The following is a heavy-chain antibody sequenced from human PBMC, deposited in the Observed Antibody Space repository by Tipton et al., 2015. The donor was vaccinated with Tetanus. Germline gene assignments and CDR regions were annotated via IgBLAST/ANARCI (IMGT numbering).Heavy chain of an antibody. CDR1: GGSISSSSYY. J-gene: IGHJ4*02. V-gene: IGHV4-39*01. CDR2: IYYSGST. CDR3: ARVRVITTGFDY. Sequence: TLSLTCTVSGGSISSSSYYWGWIRQPPGKGLEWIGSIYYSGSTYYNPSLKSRVTISVDTSKNQFSLKLSSVTAADTAVYYCARVRVITTGFDYWGQGTLVTVSS. D-gene: IGHD3-22*01.